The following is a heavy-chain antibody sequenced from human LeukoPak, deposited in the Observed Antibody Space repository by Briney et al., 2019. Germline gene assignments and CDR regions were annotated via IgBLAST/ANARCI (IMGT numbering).Heavy chain of an antibody. Sequence: PGGSLRLSCAASGFPFSSYSMNWVCQLPGKGLEWVSSISSSSSYIYYADSVKGRSTISRDNAKNSLHLQMKSLRAEDTAVYFCARGTGKTKAFDVWGQGTMVTVSS. CDR2: ISSSSSYI. V-gene: IGHV3-21*01. J-gene: IGHJ3*01. D-gene: IGHD1/OR15-1a*01. CDR3: ARGTGKTKAFDV. CDR1: GFPFSSYS.